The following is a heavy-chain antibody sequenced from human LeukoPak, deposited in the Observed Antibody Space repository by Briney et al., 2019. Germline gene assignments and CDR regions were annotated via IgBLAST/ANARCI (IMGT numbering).Heavy chain of an antibody. J-gene: IGHJ4*02. D-gene: IGHD1-26*01. CDR3: ARVGESGGYHLMGY. V-gene: IGHV1-18*01. CDR1: GYTFTSYG. CDR2: ISAYNGNT. Sequence: ASVNVSCMSSGYTFTSYGISDVRQAPGQGLEWMGWISAYNGNTNDAQRLQGRVTMTTDTSTRTAYMELRSLTSDDTAVYYCARVGESGGYHLMGYWGQGTLVTVSS.